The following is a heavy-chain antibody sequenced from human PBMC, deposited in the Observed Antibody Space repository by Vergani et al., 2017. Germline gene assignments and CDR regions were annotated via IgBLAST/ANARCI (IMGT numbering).Heavy chain of an antibody. CDR1: GFTFSDYY. J-gene: IGHJ5*02. CDR2: ISSSSSYT. D-gene: IGHD3-9*01. CDR3: ARDGDILTGLPDP. V-gene: IGHV3-11*05. Sequence: QVQLVESGGGLVKPGGSLRLSSAASGFTFSDYYMSGIRQAPGKGLEWVSYISSSSSYTNYADSVKRRFTISRDNAKNSLYLQMNSLRAEGTAVYYCARDGDILTGLPDPWGEGTLVTGSS.